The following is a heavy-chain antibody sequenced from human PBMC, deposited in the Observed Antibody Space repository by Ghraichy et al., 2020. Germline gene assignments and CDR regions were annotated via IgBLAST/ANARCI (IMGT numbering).Heavy chain of an antibody. CDR3: ARASSIVVAGTSPFDM. V-gene: IGHV4-34*01. CDR1: VGSFSDHY. J-gene: IGHJ3*02. Sequence: SETLSLTCAVYVGSFSDHYWSWIRQPPGKGLEWIGEINHSGRAKYNPSLESRVTISVDTSKNQFSLKLNSVTAADTAIYYCARASSIVVAGTSPFDMWGQGTKVTVSS. D-gene: IGHD6-19*01. CDR2: INHSGRA.